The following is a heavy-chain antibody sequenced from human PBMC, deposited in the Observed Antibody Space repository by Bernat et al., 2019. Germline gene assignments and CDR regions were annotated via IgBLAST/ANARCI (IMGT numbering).Heavy chain of an antibody. V-gene: IGHV3-30*01. D-gene: IGHD6-6*01. CDR2: ISFDGSNK. CDR1: GFTFSNYP. CDR3: AIDEASAYSSWSGAFDN. J-gene: IGHJ3*02. Sequence: QVQLVESGGGVVQPGRSLRLSCAASGFTFSNYPMYWVRQAPGKGLEWVAVISFDGSNKYYADSVKGRFTISRDNAKNTLYLQMNSLRAEDTAVYYCAIDEASAYSSWSGAFDNWGQGTMVTVSS.